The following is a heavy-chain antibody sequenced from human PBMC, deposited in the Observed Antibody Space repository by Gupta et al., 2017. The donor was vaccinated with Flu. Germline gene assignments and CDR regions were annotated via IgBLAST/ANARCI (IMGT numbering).Heavy chain of an antibody. J-gene: IGHJ4*02. V-gene: IGHV3-30*18. CDR3: AKELNSNGYNSYCDN. Sequence: QVQLVESGGGVVQPGRSLRLSCAASGFTFSSYGMHWVRQAPGQGLEWVAVVSSDGITKYYADSVKGRFTISRDNSRNTLYLQMNSLRAEDTAVYYCAKELNSNGYNSYCDNWGQGTLVTASS. D-gene: IGHD6-19*01. CDR2: VSSDGITK. CDR1: GFTFSSYG.